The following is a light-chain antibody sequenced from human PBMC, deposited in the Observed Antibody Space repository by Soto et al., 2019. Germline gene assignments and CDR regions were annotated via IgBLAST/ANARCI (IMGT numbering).Light chain of an antibody. CDR2: EAS. J-gene: IGKJ4*01. Sequence: DIVMTQTPLSLSVTPGQPASISCKSSRSLLHTDGDDYLFWFLQKPGQPPQPLVYEASNRFSGVPDRFSGSGSGTEFTLTISRVEADDVGTYFCMQSLQFPLTFGGGTSV. CDR3: MQSLQFPLT. CDR1: RSLLHTDGDDY. V-gene: IGKV2D-29*01.